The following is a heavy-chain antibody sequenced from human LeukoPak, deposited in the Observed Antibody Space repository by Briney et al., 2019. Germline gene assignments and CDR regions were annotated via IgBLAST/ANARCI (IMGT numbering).Heavy chain of an antibody. CDR2: IRYDGSNQ. CDR1: GFIFSNYG. Sequence: PGGSLRLSCAASGFIFSNYGIHWVRQAPGKGLEWVAFIRYDGSNQYYADSVKGRFTISRDNSKNTLYLQMNSLRAEDTAVYYCATDSGVGMATTFSILDIWGQGTMVTVSS. CDR3: ATDSGVGMATTFSILDI. V-gene: IGHV3-30*02. D-gene: IGHD5-24*01. J-gene: IGHJ3*02.